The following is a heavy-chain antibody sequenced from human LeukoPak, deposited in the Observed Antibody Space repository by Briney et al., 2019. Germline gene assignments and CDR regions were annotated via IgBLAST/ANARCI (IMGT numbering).Heavy chain of an antibody. CDR2: INWNGGST. V-gene: IGHV3-20*04. CDR3: ARDHRASSSWYGDYYYYYMDV. Sequence: PGGSLRLSCAASGFTFDDYGMSWVRQAPGKGLEWVSGINWNGGSTGYADSVKGRFTISRDNSKNTLYLQMNSLRAEDTAVYYCARDHRASSSWYGDYYYYYMDVWGKGTTVTVSS. D-gene: IGHD6-13*01. J-gene: IGHJ6*03. CDR1: GFTFDDYG.